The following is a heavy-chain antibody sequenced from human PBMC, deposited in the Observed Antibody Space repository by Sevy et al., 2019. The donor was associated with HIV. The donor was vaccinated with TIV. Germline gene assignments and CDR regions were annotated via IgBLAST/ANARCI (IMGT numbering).Heavy chain of an antibody. D-gene: IGHD3-3*01. Sequence: ASVKVSCKASGYTFTGYNIHWLRQAPGQGLEWMGRINPNSDGTNYAQKFQGRVTMTSDTSISTAYMELSRLRSDDTAVYYWARGENFWSASYYFDYWGQGTLVTVSS. CDR1: GYTFTGYN. V-gene: IGHV1-2*06. CDR3: ARGENFWSASYYFDY. J-gene: IGHJ4*02. CDR2: INPNSDGT.